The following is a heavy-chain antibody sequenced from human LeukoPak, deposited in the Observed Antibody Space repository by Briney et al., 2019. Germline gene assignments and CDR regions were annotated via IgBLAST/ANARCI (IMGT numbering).Heavy chain of an antibody. CDR2: INHSGST. Sequence: SETLSLTCAVYGGSFSGYYWSWIRQPPGKGLEWIGEINHSGSTNYNPSLKSRVTISVDTSKNQFSLKLSSVTAADTAVYYCARVLIAVAGSRDGEWDYWGQGTLVTVSS. CDR1: GGSFSGYY. J-gene: IGHJ4*02. D-gene: IGHD6-19*01. CDR3: ARVLIAVAGSRDGEWDY. V-gene: IGHV4-34*01.